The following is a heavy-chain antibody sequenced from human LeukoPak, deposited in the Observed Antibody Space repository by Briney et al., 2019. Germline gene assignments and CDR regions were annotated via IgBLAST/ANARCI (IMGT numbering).Heavy chain of an antibody. CDR1: GFTFSSYS. J-gene: IGHJ4*02. Sequence: PGGSLRLSCAACGFTFSSYSMNWVRQAPGKGLEWVSYISTSSSTIYYADSVKGRFTISRDNAKNSLYLQMNSLRDDETAVYYCARSNYFDYWGQGTLVAVSS. CDR2: ISTSSSTI. V-gene: IGHV3-48*02. CDR3: ARSNYFDY.